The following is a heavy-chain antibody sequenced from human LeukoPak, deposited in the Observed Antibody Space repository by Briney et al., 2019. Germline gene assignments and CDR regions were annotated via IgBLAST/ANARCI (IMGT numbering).Heavy chain of an antibody. D-gene: IGHD3-22*01. V-gene: IGHV3-23*01. CDR3: AKDLLQTFFFDSSGYYSDAFGM. Sequence: GGSLRLSCAASEFTFSNFAMSWVRQAPGKGLEWVSTISGSGDNTYYADSVKGRFTISRDNSKNTLSLHMNTLRAEDTAVYYCAKDLLQTFFFDSSGYYSDAFGMWGQGTMVTVST. CDR1: EFTFSNFA. J-gene: IGHJ3*02. CDR2: ISGSGDNT.